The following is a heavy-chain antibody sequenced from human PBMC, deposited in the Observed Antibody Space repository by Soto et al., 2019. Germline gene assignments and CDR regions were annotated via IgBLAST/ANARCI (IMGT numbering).Heavy chain of an antibody. CDR2: TDPSDSFT. D-gene: IGHD3-3*01. V-gene: IGHV5-10-1*01. CDR1: GYRFTSHW. J-gene: IGHJ6*02. CDR3: ARGEGITTFGVHGFDV. Sequence: GESLKISCKGSGYRFTSHWINWLRQMPGKGLEWMGRTDPSDSFTQYNPSFQGHVTISGDKSLSTAYLQWSSLKASDTAIYYCARGEGITTFGVHGFDVWGQGASVTVSS.